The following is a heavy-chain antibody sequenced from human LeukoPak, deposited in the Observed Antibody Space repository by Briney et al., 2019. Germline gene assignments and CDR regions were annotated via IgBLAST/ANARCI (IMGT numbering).Heavy chain of an antibody. V-gene: IGHV3-9*01. D-gene: IGHD3-9*01. CDR2: ISWNSDRI. J-gene: IGHJ4*02. Sequence: GGSLRLSCAASGLTFDDYAMHWVRQAPGKGLEWVSGISWNSDRIGYADSVKGRFTISRDNAKNSLYLQMNSLRAEDTAFYYCAKDTSYDILTGSFDYWGQGTLVTVSS. CDR3: AKDTSYDILTGSFDY. CDR1: GLTFDDYA.